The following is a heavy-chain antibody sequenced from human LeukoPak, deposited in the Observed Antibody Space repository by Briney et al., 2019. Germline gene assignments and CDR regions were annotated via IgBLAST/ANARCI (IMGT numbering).Heavy chain of an antibody. J-gene: IGHJ3*02. CDR1: GFTVSSNY. D-gene: IGHD2-2*01. Sequence: GGSLRLSCAASGFTVSSNYMSWVRQAPGQGLEWVSVIYSGGSTYYADSVKGRFTISRDNSKNTLYLQMNSLRAEDTAVYYCARAHGRYCSSTSCRTDDAFDIWGQGTMVTVSS. CDR2: IYSGGST. CDR3: ARAHGRYCSSTSCRTDDAFDI. V-gene: IGHV3-66*02.